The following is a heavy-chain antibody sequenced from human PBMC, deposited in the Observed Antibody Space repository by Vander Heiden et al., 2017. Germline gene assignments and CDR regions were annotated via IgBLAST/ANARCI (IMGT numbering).Heavy chain of an antibody. Sequence: QVQLVESGGGLVKPGGSLRLSCAASGFTFRDSYMRWIRQAPGKGLEWVSYISSSGSTIYYADSVKGRFTISRDNAKNSLYLQMNSLRAEDTAVYYCARDMPSGIAAAVCYFDYWGQGTLVTVSS. J-gene: IGHJ4*02. CDR1: GFTFRDSY. V-gene: IGHV3-11*01. CDR3: ARDMPSGIAAAVCYFDY. CDR2: ISSSGSTI. D-gene: IGHD6-13*01.